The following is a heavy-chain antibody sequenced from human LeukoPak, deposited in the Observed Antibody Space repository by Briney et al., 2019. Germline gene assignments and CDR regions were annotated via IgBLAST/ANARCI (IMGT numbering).Heavy chain of an antibody. J-gene: IGHJ4*02. CDR1: GYTFIDYY. CDR3: ARGNWGFQSAFDY. Sequence: ASVKVSCKASGYTFIDYYMHWVRQAPGQGLEWMGWINPNSGGTNYAQKFQGRVTMTRDTSIRTAYMELSSLTSDDTAVYYCARGNWGFQSAFDYWGQGTLVTVSS. D-gene: IGHD7-27*01. CDR2: INPNSGGT. V-gene: IGHV1-2*02.